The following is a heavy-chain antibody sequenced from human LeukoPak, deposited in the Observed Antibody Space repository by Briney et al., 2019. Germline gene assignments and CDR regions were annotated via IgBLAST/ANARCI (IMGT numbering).Heavy chain of an antibody. CDR3: ARDPERGALDY. V-gene: IGHV3-30*04. CDR2: ISYDGSNK. D-gene: IGHD1-14*01. CDR1: GFTFSSYA. Sequence: PGGSLRLSCAASGFTFSSYAKHWVRQAPGKGLEWVAVISYDGSNKYYADSVKGRFTISRDNSKNTLYLQMNSLSAEDTAVYYCARDPERGALDYWGQGTLVTVSS. J-gene: IGHJ4*02.